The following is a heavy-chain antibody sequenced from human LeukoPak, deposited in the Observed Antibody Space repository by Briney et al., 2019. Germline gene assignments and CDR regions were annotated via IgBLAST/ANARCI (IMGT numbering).Heavy chain of an antibody. CDR3: ARDLGGGGYDYVWWVFDYYYMDV. CDR2: INPNSGGT. CDR1: GCTFTGYY. V-gene: IGHV1-2*02. J-gene: IGHJ6*03. D-gene: IGHD5-12*01. Sequence: ASVKVSCKASGCTFTGYYMHWVRQAPGQGLEWMGWINPNSGGTNYAQKFQGRVTMTRDTSISTAYMELSRLRSDDTAVYYCARDLGGGGYDYVWWVFDYYYMDVWGKGTTVTISS.